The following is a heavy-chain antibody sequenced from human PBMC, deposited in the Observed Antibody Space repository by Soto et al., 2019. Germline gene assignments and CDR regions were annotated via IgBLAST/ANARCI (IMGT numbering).Heavy chain of an antibody. CDR2: INPNSGGT. V-gene: IGHV1-2*04. J-gene: IGHJ6*02. Sequence: GASVKVSCKASGYTFTVYYMHWVRQAPGQGLEWMGWINPNSGGTNYAQKFQGWVTMTGDTSISTAYMELSRLRSDDTAVYYCARSPMGITKYYYGMDVWGQGTTVTVSS. CDR1: GYTFTVYY. D-gene: IGHD3-22*01. CDR3: ARSPMGITKYYYGMDV.